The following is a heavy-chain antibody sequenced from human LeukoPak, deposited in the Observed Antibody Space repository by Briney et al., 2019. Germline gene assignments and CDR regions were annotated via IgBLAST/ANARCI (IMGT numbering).Heavy chain of an antibody. CDR2: IYTSGST. V-gene: IGHV4-4*07. J-gene: IGHJ6*03. CDR1: GDPIISYY. CDR3: ARGLTSGYYGHYYMDV. D-gene: IGHD3-22*01. Sequence: SETLSLTCTVSGDPIISYYWTWIRQPAGKGLEWIGRIYTSGSTHYNPSLKSRITMSVDTSKNQFSLKLSSVTAADTAVYYCARGLTSGYYGHYYMDVWGKGTTVTVSS.